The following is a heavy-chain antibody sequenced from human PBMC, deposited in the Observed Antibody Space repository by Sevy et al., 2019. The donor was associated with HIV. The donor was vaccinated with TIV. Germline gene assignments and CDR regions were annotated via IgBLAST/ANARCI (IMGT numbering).Heavy chain of an antibody. D-gene: IGHD2-2*02. CDR2: ISSSGSTI. J-gene: IGHJ6*02. CDR3: ARGEKIVVVPAAIVSYYYGMDV. V-gene: IGHV3-11*01. CDR1: GFTFSDYY. Sequence: GGSLRLSCAASGFTFSDYYMSWSRQAPGKGLEWVSYISSSGSTIYYATSVKGRFTISRDNAKNSLYLQMNSLRAEDTAVYYCARGEKIVVVPAAIVSYYYGMDVWGQGTTVTVSS.